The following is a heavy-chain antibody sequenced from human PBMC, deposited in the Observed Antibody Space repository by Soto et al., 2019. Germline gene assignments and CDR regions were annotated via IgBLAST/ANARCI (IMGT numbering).Heavy chain of an antibody. J-gene: IGHJ4*02. CDR1: GGTFSSYA. Sequence: QVQLVQSGAEVKKPGSSVKVSCKASGGTFSSYAISWVRQAPGQGLEWMGGIIPIFGTANYAQKFQGRVTIAADESTSTAYMELSSLRSEDTAVYYCAREKWAAAGLTHFDYWGQGTLVTVSS. V-gene: IGHV1-69*01. D-gene: IGHD6-13*01. CDR2: IIPIFGTA. CDR3: AREKWAAAGLTHFDY.